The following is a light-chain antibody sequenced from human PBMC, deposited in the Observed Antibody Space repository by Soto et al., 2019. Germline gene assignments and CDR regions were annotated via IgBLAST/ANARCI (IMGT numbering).Light chain of an antibody. J-gene: IGKJ4*01. CDR3: QQRSNWPLT. Sequence: EIVLTQSPATLSLYPGERATLSCRASQSVSSYLACYQQKPGQAPRLLIYDASNRATGIPARFSGSGSGTDFTLTISSLEPEDFAVYCCQQRSNWPLTFGGGTKVEIK. CDR2: DAS. CDR1: QSVSSY. V-gene: IGKV3-11*01.